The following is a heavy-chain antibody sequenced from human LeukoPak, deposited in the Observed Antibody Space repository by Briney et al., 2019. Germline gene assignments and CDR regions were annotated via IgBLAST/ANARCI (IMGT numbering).Heavy chain of an antibody. D-gene: IGHD6-13*01. CDR3: AGGIAAAGNYYYYYMDV. V-gene: IGHV3-20*04. CDR1: GFTLDDYG. J-gene: IGHJ6*03. Sequence: PGGSLRLSWAAAGFTLDDYGISWVRQAPGEGLEWVSGINWDGGSTGYADYVKDRFTISRDNAKHSLYLQMNSLRAEDTALYYCAGGIAAAGNYYYYYMDVWGKGTTVTVSS. CDR2: INWDGGST.